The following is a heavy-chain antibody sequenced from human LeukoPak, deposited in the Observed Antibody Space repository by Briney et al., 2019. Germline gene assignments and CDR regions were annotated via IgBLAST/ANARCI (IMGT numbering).Heavy chain of an antibody. CDR3: ARDQGCSTTNCYSYFQH. V-gene: IGHV3-7*01. Sequence: GSLRLSCAASGFTFSSYWMSWVRQVPGKGLEWVANIKQDGSEKYYVDSVKGRFTISRDNAKNSLYLQTNSLRAEDTAVYYCARDQGCSTTNCYSYFQHWGQGTLVSVSS. CDR2: IKQDGSEK. J-gene: IGHJ1*01. CDR1: GFTFSSYW. D-gene: IGHD2-2*01.